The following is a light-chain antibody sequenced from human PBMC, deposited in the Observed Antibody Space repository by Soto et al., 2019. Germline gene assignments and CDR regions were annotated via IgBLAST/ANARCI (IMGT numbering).Light chain of an antibody. CDR2: EVN. CDR1: SSDVGVYNF. J-gene: IGLJ1*01. Sequence: SVLTQPASISGSPGQSITISCTGTSSDVGVYNFVSWYQQHPGKAPKVLIYEVNKRPSGISNRFSGSKSGNTASLTVSGLQAEDEAYYFCCSYGGSSTYVFGSGTKVT. V-gene: IGLV2-23*02. CDR3: CSYGGSSTYV.